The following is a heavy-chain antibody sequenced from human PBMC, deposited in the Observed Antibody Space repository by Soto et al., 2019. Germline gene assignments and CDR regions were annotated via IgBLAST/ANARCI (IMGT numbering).Heavy chain of an antibody. V-gene: IGHV1-46*01. D-gene: IGHD6-19*01. CDR3: ARWSSGWTGPGY. CDR1: GYTFTSYY. J-gene: IGHJ4*02. CDR2: MNPSGGRL. Sequence: ALFKGSCKASGYTFTSYYMHWERQTPGQWLEWIGIMNPSGGRLSYAQEVQARVTMNRARSTSTGDLELCSRRSEETAVYYCARWSSGWTGPGYWGQGTLVTVSS.